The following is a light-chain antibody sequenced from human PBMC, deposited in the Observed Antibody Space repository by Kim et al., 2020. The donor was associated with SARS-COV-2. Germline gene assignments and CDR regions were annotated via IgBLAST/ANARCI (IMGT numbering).Light chain of an antibody. CDR2: EVS. Sequence: GQSVTISCTGTSSDVGGYNYVSWYQQHPGKAPNLMIYEVSQRPSGVPDRFSGSKSGNTVSLTVSGLQAEDEADYYCSSYAGSNNLVFGGGTQLTVL. CDR1: SSDVGGYNY. V-gene: IGLV2-8*01. J-gene: IGLJ2*01. CDR3: SSYAGSNNLV.